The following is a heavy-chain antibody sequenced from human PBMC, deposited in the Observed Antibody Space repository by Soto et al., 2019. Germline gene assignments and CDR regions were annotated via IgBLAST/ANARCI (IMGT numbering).Heavy chain of an antibody. CDR2: IWYDGSNK. Sequence: QSGGSLRLSCAASGFNFRNYAMHWVRQAPGKGLEWVAFIWYDGSNKYYGDSVKGRFTITRHNSRNTLYLHMNSLRVEDTAVYYCASSYCSAPSCYWQLDPWGPGTLVTVSS. CDR3: ASSYCSAPSCYWQLDP. J-gene: IGHJ5*02. V-gene: IGHV3-33*01. D-gene: IGHD2-2*01. CDR1: GFNFRNYA.